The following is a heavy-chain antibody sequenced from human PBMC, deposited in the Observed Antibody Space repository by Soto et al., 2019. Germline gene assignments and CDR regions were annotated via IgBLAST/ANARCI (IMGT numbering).Heavy chain of an antibody. D-gene: IGHD3-22*01. V-gene: IGHV1-24*01. CDR3: ATHYYDSSGYYFPQRNYYYYYGMDA. CDR2: FDPEDGET. CDR1: GYTLTELS. Sequence: ASVKVSCKVSGYTLTELSMHWVRQAPGKGLEWMGGFDPEDGETIYAQKFQGRVTMTEDTSTDTAYMELSSLRSEDTAVYYCATHYYDSSGYYFPQRNYYYYYGMDARAKGTTYTGAS. J-gene: IGHJ6*04.